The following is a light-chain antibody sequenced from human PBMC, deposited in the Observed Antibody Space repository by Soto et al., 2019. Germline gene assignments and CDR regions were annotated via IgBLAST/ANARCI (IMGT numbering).Light chain of an antibody. CDR3: MQDIKPPFT. CDR2: EVS. J-gene: IGKJ2*01. V-gene: IGKV2D-29*01. Sequence: EIVMTQTPLSLSVTPGQPASISCKSSQSLLQSDGKTYLYWYLQKPGQTPQPLMYEVSNRFSGVPDRFSGSGSGTDFTLKISRLEAEDVGVYYCMQDIKPPFTFGQGTKLEI. CDR1: QSLLQSDGKTY.